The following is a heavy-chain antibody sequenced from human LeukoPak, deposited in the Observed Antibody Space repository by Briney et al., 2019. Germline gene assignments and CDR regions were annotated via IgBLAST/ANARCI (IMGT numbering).Heavy chain of an antibody. CDR1: GFTFSSYW. CDR2: INSDGSST. D-gene: IGHD2-2*01. V-gene: IGHV3-74*01. J-gene: IGHJ3*02. CDR3: AKGDSSTSCYCDAFDI. Sequence: PGGSPRLSCAASGFTFSSYWMHWVRQAPGKGLVWVSRINSDGSSTSYADSVKGRFTISRDNAKNTLYLQMNSLRAEDTAVYYCAKGDSSTSCYCDAFDIWGQGTMVTVSS.